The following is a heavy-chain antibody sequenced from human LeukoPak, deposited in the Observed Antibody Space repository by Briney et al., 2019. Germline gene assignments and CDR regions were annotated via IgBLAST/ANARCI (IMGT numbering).Heavy chain of an antibody. CDR3: ARNNGMDV. Sequence: GGSLRLSCAASGFTFSNYWMSWVRQAPGKGLEWVANIKVDGSEKYYLDSVKGRFTISRDNAKNSLYLQMNSLRAEDTALYHCARNNGMDVWGQGTTVIVSS. J-gene: IGHJ6*02. V-gene: IGHV3-7*03. CDR2: IKVDGSEK. CDR1: GFTFSNYW.